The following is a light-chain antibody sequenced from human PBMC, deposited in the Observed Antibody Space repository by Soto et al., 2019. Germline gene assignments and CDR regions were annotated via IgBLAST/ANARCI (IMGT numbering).Light chain of an antibody. V-gene: IGKV3-20*01. CDR2: GAS. CDR1: QSVSSTY. Sequence: DIVLTQSPATLSLSPGERATLSCRASQSVSSTYLAWYQQKPGQAPRLLIYGASSRATGIPDRFSGSGSGTDFTLTISRLEPEDFAVYYCQQYGGSPFTFGPGTKVDIK. CDR3: QQYGGSPFT. J-gene: IGKJ3*01.